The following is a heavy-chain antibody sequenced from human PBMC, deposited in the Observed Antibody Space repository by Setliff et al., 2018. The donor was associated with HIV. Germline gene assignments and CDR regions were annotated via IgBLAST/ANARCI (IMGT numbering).Heavy chain of an antibody. V-gene: IGHV4-61*02. CDR1: GGSISSGSYY. J-gene: IGHJ4*02. Sequence: SETLSLTCTVSGGSISSGSYYWNWIRQPAGKGLEWIGRIYTSGNTNSNPSLKRRVTISVDTSKNQFSLKLSSVTAAYTAVYYCARSSPRFSGSYFDYWGQGTLFTVPQ. CDR2: IYTSGNT. CDR3: ARSSPRFSGSYFDY. D-gene: IGHD1-26*01.